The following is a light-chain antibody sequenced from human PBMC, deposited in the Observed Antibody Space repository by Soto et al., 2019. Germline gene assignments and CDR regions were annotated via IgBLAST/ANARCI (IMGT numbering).Light chain of an antibody. CDR2: GAS. J-gene: IGKJ5*01. CDR3: QQYGSSPIT. V-gene: IGKV3-20*01. CDR1: QSIASDY. Sequence: EIVLTQSPATLSLSPGERATLSCRASQSIASDYLAWYQQRPGQAPRLLIYGASSRASGVPDRFSGSGSGTDFTLTINTLEPEDAALYYCQQYGSSPITFGQGTRLE.